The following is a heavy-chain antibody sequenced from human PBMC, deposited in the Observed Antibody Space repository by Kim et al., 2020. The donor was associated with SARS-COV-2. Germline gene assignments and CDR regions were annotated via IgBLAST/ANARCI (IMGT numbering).Heavy chain of an antibody. V-gene: IGHV4-34*01. D-gene: IGHD3-3*01. CDR1: GGSFSGYY. J-gene: IGHJ4*02. CDR2: INHSGST. CDR3: AREGRGIYDCWSGRPYYFDY. Sequence: SETLSLTCAVYGGSFSGYYWSWIRQPPGKGLEWIGEINHSGSTNYNPSLKSRVTISVDTSKNQFSLKLSSVTAADTAVYYCAREGRGIYDCWSGRPYYFDYWGQGTLVTVSS.